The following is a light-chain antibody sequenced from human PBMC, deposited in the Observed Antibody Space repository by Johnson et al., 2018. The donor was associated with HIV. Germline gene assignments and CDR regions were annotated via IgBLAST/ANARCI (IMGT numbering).Light chain of an antibody. CDR3: GTWDSSLSAVGV. J-gene: IGLJ1*01. V-gene: IGLV1-51*02. CDR2: ENT. Sequence: QSVLTQPPSVSAAPGQKVTISCSGTSSNIGNNYVSWYQQLPGTAPKLLIYENTKRPSGIPDRFSGSKSGTSATLGITGLQTGDEADYYSGTWDSSLSAVGVSATGTKVTVL. CDR1: SSNIGNNY.